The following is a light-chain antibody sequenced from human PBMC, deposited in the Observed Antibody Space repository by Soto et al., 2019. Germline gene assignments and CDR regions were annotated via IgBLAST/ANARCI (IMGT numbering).Light chain of an antibody. CDR3: HQRSNWPPT. CDR2: DAS. V-gene: IGKV3-11*01. J-gene: IGKJ4*01. Sequence: EDVLTQSPASLSLSPGGRATLSCRASQSVSSNLAWYQQRPGQAPRLLIYDASNRATGIPARFSGSGSGTDFTLTISSLQPEDFALYYCHQRSNWPPTFGGGTKVEIK. CDR1: QSVSSN.